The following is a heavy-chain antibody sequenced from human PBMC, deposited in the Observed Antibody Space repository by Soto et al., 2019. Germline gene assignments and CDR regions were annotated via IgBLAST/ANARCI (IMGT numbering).Heavy chain of an antibody. CDR2: IYYSGST. CDR3: ASDDSSVP. J-gene: IGHJ5*02. V-gene: IGHV4-30-4*01. Sequence: QVQLQESGPGLVKPSQTLSLTCTVSGGSISSGDYYWSGIRQPPGKGLGWIGYIYYSGSTYYNPSHSTRITISVDTSKNQFSLKLSSVTAADTAVYYCASDDSSVPWGQGTLVTVSS. D-gene: IGHD3-22*01. CDR1: GGSISSGDYY.